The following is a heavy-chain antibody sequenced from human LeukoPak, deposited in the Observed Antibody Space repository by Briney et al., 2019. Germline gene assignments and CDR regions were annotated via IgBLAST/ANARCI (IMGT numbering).Heavy chain of an antibody. D-gene: IGHD6-13*01. CDR2: IDSDGSST. V-gene: IGHV3-74*01. J-gene: IGHJ4*02. CDR3: ARDPSSWNGYFDS. CDR1: GFTFSSYW. Sequence: PGGSLRLSCEASGFTFSSYWMHWVRQAPGKGLVWVSRIDSDGSSTSYADSVKGRFTISRDNARNTVYLQMNSPRADDTAVYYCARDPSSWNGYFDSWGQGTLVTVSS.